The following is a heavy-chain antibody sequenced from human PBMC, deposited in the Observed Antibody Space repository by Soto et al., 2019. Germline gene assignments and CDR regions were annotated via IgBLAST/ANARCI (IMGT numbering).Heavy chain of an antibody. J-gene: IGHJ6*02. CDR3: ARVGVVVPAAMILAYYCMDV. V-gene: IGHV1-69*01. Sequence: QVQLVQSGAEVKKPGSSVKVSCKASGGTFSSYAISWVRQAPGQGLEWMGGIIPIFGTANYAQKFQGRVTITADESTSTAYMELSSLRSEDTAVYYCARVGVVVPAAMILAYYCMDVWGQGTTVTVSS. CDR1: GGTFSSYA. CDR2: IIPIFGTA. D-gene: IGHD2-2*01.